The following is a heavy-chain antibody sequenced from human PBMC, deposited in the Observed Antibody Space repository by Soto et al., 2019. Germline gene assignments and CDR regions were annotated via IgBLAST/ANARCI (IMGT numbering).Heavy chain of an antibody. CDR3: ARGGSYTSSFDF. CDR2: IYYSGST. Sequence: PSETLSLTCTVSGGSIGDTCHYWSWIRQPPGKGLEWIGYIYYSGSTYYIPSLRGRVIISLNTSKNQFSLSLNSVTAADTAVYYCARGGSYTSSFDFWGRGTLVTVSS. V-gene: IGHV4-30-4*01. D-gene: IGHD6-6*01. J-gene: IGHJ4*02. CDR1: GGSIGDTCHY.